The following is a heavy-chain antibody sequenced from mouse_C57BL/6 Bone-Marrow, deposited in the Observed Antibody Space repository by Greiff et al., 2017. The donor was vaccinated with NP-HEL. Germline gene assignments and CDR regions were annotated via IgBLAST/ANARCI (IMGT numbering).Heavy chain of an antibody. CDR3: ARSRDAGYRGGHFTDAMDY. CDR1: GFSLTSYG. J-gene: IGHJ4*01. Sequence: VKLMESGPGLVQPSQSLSITCTVSGFSLTSYGVHWVRQSPGKGLEWLGVIWSGGSTDSNAAFISSLSISKYKSKSQVFFKMNRLQADATAIYYCARSRDAGYRGGHFTDAMDYWGQGTSVTVSS. D-gene: IGHD2-3*01. V-gene: IGHV2-2*01. CDR2: IWSGGST.